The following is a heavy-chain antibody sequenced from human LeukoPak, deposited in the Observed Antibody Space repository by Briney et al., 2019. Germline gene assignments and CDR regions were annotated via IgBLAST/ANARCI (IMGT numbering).Heavy chain of an antibody. J-gene: IGHJ4*02. D-gene: IGHD2-15*01. CDR2: IRYDGSNK. V-gene: IGHV3-30*02. CDR3: GKDVDLKYFEY. CDR1: GLTFSSYG. Sequence: GGSLRLSCAASGLTFSSYGMHWVRQAPGKGLEWVAFIRYDGSNKYYAESVKGRFTISRDNSKNTLYLQMNSLGTEDTAVYYCGKDVDLKYFEYWGQGTLVTVSS.